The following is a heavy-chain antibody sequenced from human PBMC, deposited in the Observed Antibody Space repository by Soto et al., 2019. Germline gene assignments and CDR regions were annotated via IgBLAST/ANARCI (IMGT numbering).Heavy chain of an antibody. CDR1: GLTFSNAW. V-gene: IGHV3-15*07. D-gene: IGHD4-17*01. CDR3: TADREAMPTTTVAY. Sequence: EVQLVESGGGLVKPGGSLRLSCAASGLTFSNAWMNWVRQAPGKGLEWVGRIKSKTDGGTTDYGAPVKGRFTISRDDSENTLYMEMNSMKTEDTAVYYCTADREAMPTTTVAYWGQGSLVTVSS. CDR2: IKSKTDGGTT. J-gene: IGHJ4*02.